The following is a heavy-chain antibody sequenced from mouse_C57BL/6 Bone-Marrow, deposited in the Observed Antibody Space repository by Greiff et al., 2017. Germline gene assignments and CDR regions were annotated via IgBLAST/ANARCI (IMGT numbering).Heavy chain of an antibody. V-gene: IGHV1-5*01. Sequence: EVMLVESGTVLARPGASVKMSCKTSGYTFTSYWMHWVKQRPGQGLEWIGAIYPGNSDTSYNQKFKGKAKLTAVTSASTAYMELSNLTNEDSAVYDGTRDYYGSSCRNYDVWGTGTTVTVSA. CDR1: GYTFTSYW. CDR3: TRDYYGSSCRNYDV. CDR2: IYPGNSDT. D-gene: IGHD1-1*01. J-gene: IGHJ1*03.